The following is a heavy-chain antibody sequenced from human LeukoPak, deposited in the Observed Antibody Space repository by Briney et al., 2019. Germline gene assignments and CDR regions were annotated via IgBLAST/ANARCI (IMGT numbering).Heavy chain of an antibody. D-gene: IGHD3-16*01. V-gene: IGHV3-11*01. CDR2: ISSSGNAT. CDR1: GFIFSDYY. J-gene: IGHJ6*03. Sequence: PGGSLRLSCAASGFIFSDYYMSWIRQAPGMGPEWVSYISSSGNATHYADSVKGRFTISRDNAKNSVYLQMNSLRAEDTAVYYCASGSGRVWDYLIYYYYYMDLWGKGTTVTVSS. CDR3: ASGSGRVWDYLIYYYYYMDL.